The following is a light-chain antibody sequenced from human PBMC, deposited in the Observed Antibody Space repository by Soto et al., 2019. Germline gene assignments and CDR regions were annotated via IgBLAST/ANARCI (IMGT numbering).Light chain of an antibody. CDR1: SGHSTYA. J-gene: IGLJ2*01. CDR3: QTWGTGIVV. V-gene: IGLV4-69*01. CDR2: LNSDGSH. Sequence: QLVLTQSPSASASLGASVKLTCTLSSGHSTYAIAWHQRQPEEGPRYLMKLNSDGSHTKGDGIPDRFSGSSSGAERYLTISSLQSEDEADYYCQTWGTGIVVFGGGTKLTVL.